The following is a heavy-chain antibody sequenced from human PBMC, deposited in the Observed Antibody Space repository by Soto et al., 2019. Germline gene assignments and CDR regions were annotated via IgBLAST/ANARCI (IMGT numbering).Heavy chain of an antibody. CDR1: GGIFSSYT. V-gene: IGHV1-69*08. D-gene: IGHD1-1*01. J-gene: IGHJ4*02. CDR2: IIPILGIA. Sequence: QVQLVQSGAEVKKPGSSVKVSCKASGGIFSSYTISWVRQAPGQGLEWMGRIIPILGIANYAQKLQGRVTMTTDKSTSTAYMELRSLRSDDTAVYYCARDLGERLFDGGGQGTLVTVSS. CDR3: ARDLGERLFDG.